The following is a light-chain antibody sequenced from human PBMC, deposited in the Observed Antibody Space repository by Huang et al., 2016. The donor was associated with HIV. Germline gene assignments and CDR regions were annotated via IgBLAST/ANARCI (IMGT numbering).Light chain of an antibody. V-gene: IGKV1-8*01. CDR3: QQYDTYPHS. Sequence: AIRLTQSPSSLSAYTGERVTITCRASPGISSYLAWYQQKPGKAPKLLISSASTLQSGVPSRFSGSGFGTDFTLTISSLQSEDLGTYHCQQYDTYPHSFGQGTKLEIK. CDR1: PGISSY. J-gene: IGKJ2*03. CDR2: SAS.